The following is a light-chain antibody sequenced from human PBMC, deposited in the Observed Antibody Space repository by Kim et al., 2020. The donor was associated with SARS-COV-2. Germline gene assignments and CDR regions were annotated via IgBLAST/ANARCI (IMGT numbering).Light chain of an antibody. CDR3: CSYGDKYTYV. Sequence: QSALTQPGSVSGSPGQSITISCTGTSSDVGGYNYVSWYQQHPGKAPKLIIYDVSNRPSGVPDRFSGSKSGNTASLTISGLQAEDEGDYYCSYGDKYTYVFGGGTKVTVL. CDR2: DVS. V-gene: IGLV2-11*01. J-gene: IGLJ1*01. CDR1: SSDVGGYNY.